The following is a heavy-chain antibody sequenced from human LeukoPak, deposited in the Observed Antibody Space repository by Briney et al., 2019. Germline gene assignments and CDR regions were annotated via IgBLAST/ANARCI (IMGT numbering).Heavy chain of an antibody. Sequence: ASVKVSCKASGYTFTGYYMHWVRQAPGQGLEWMGWINPHSGGTNYAQKFQGRVTMTRDTSISTAYMELSRLRSDDTAVYYCAVGYCSGGSCYGTYNWFDPWGQGTLVTVSS. V-gene: IGHV1-2*02. J-gene: IGHJ5*02. CDR3: AVGYCSGGSCYGTYNWFDP. CDR2: INPHSGGT. D-gene: IGHD2-15*01. CDR1: GYTFTGYY.